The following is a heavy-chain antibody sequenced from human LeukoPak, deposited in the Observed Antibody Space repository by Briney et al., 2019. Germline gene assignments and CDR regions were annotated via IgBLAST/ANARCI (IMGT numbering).Heavy chain of an antibody. V-gene: IGHV1-18*01. Sequence: ASVKVSCKTSGYIFTNYGVSWVRQAPGQGLEWMGWINVYNGHTIYAQEFQGRVTLTTDTSTSTAYMELSSLRSEDTAVYYCARGRNGYNFNWFDPWGQGTLVTVSS. D-gene: IGHD5-24*01. CDR3: ARGRNGYNFNWFDP. CDR1: GYIFTNYG. J-gene: IGHJ5*02. CDR2: INVYNGHT.